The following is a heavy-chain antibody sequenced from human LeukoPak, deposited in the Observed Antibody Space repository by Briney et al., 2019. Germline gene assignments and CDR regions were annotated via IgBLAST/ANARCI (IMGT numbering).Heavy chain of an antibody. J-gene: IGHJ4*02. CDR1: GFTFSSYG. D-gene: IGHD3-16*01. CDR2: ISESGGDA. Sequence: GGSLRLSCAASGFTFSSYGMNWVRQAPGKGLEWVSLISESGGDAYYADSVKGRFTISRDNSKNTLYLQMNSLRAEDTAIYYCARGIPTLDYWGQGTLVTVSS. CDR3: ARGIPTLDY. V-gene: IGHV3-23*01.